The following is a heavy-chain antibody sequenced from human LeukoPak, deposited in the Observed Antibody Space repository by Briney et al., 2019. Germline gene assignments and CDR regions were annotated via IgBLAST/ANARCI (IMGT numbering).Heavy chain of an antibody. Sequence: ASVKVSCKXSGGTFSSYAISWVRQAPGQGLEWMGGIIPIFGTASYAQKFQGRVTITADGSTITAYMELSSLRSEDTAVYYCARVFLEWLLYGPHYYYYYYMDVWGKGTTVTVSS. CDR1: GGTFSSYA. D-gene: IGHD3-3*01. CDR3: ARVFLEWLLYGPHYYYYYYMDV. J-gene: IGHJ6*03. CDR2: IIPIFGTA. V-gene: IGHV1-69*13.